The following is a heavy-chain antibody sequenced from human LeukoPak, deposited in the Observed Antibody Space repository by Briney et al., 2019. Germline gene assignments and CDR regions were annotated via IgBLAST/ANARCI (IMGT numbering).Heavy chain of an antibody. CDR1: GFTFSSYS. J-gene: IGHJ4*02. V-gene: IGHV3-21*01. D-gene: IGHD5-12*01. CDR2: ISSSSSYI. Sequence: GGSLRLSCAASGFTFSSYSMNWVRQAPGKGLEWVSSISSSSSYIYYADSVKGRFTISRDNAKNPLYLQMNSLRAEDTAVYYCARYSGYGAFDHWGQGTLVTVSS. CDR3: ARYSGYGAFDH.